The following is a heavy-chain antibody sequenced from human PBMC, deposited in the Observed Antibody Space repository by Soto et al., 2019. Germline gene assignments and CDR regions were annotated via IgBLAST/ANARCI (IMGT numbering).Heavy chain of an antibody. CDR3: ARTAYCSGGSCYFGWFDP. CDR2: IYYSGST. CDR1: GGSISSGGYY. Sequence: SETLSLTCTVSGGSISSGGYYWSWIRQHPGKGLEWIGYIYYSGSTNYNHSLKSRVTISLDTSKNQFSLKLSSVTAADTAVYYCARTAYCSGGSCYFGWFDPWGQGTLVTVSS. V-gene: IGHV4-61*08. J-gene: IGHJ5*02. D-gene: IGHD2-15*01.